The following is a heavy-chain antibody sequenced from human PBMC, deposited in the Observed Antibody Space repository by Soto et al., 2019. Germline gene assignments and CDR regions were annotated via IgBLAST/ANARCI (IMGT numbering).Heavy chain of an antibody. J-gene: IGHJ6*02. CDR3: ARGGYYYYGMDV. CDR2: TYYSGST. CDR1: GSSVSSASYH. Sequence: PSETLSLTCTVSGSSVSSASYHWVWIRQPPGKGLEWIGNTYYSGSTYYNPSLKSRVTISVDTSKNQFSLKLSSVTAADTAVYYCARGGYYYYGMDVWGQGTTVTVSS. V-gene: IGHV4-30-4*08.